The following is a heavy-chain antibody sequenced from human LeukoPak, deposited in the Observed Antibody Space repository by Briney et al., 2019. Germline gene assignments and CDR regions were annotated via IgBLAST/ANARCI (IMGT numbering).Heavy chain of an antibody. J-gene: IGHJ5*02. Sequence: SETLSLTCAVYGGSFSGYYWSWIRQPPGKGLEWIGEINHSGSTNYNPSLKSRVTISVDTSKNQVSLKLTSVTAADTAIYYCAREVHYYGSGTYFFWFDPWGQGTLVTVSS. CDR2: INHSGST. CDR3: AREVHYYGSGTYFFWFDP. D-gene: IGHD3-10*01. CDR1: GGSFSGYY. V-gene: IGHV4-34*01.